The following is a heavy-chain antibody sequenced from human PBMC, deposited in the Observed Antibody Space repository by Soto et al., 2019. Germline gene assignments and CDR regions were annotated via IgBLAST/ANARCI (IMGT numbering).Heavy chain of an antibody. CDR1: GFTFSSYG. J-gene: IGHJ4*02. CDR2: ISYDGSNK. D-gene: IGHD5-12*01. V-gene: IGHV3-30*18. CDR3: AKDQVVANFDY. Sequence: QVQLVESGGGVVQPGRSLRLSCAASGFTFSSYGMHWVRQAPGKGLEWVAVISYDGSNKYYADSVKGRFTISRDNSKNTLYLQMNSLRAEDTAVYYCAKDQVVANFDYWGQGTLVTVSS.